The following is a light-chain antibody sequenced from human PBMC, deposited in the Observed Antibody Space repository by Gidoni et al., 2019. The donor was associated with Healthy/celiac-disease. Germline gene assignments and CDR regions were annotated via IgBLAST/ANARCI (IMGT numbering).Light chain of an antibody. CDR3: QQLGT. Sequence: EIVLTQSPATLSLSPGERATLSRRASQSVSSYLAWYQQKPGQAPRLLIYDASNRATGIPARFSGSGSGTDFTLTISSLEPEDFAVYYCQQLGTFXPXTKVDIK. V-gene: IGKV3-11*01. J-gene: IGKJ3*01. CDR1: QSVSSY. CDR2: DAS.